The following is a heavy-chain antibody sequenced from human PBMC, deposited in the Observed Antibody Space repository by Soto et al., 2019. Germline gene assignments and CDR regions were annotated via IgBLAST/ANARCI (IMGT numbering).Heavy chain of an antibody. Sequence: SETLSLTCAVYGGSFSGYYWTWIRQPPGTGLEWIGEINHSGSTNYNPSLRSRVTISVDTSKNQFSLKLTSVTAADTAVYYCARDEITGLFDYWGQGTLVTVSS. CDR2: INHSGST. CDR3: ARDEITGLFDY. V-gene: IGHV4-34*01. CDR1: GGSFSGYY. D-gene: IGHD2-8*02. J-gene: IGHJ4*02.